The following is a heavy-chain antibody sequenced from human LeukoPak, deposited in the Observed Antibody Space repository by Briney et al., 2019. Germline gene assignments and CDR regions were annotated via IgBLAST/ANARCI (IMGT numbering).Heavy chain of an antibody. CDR1: GYTLTELS. J-gene: IGHJ5*02. V-gene: IGHV1-24*01. Sequence: ASVMVSCKVSGYTLTELSMHWVRQAPGKGLEWMGGFDPEDGETIYAQKFQGRVTMTEDTSTDTAYMELSSLRSEDTAVYYCASRGYSYGYRGYWFDPWGQGTLVTVSS. CDR3: ASRGYSYGYRGYWFDP. D-gene: IGHD5-18*01. CDR2: FDPEDGET.